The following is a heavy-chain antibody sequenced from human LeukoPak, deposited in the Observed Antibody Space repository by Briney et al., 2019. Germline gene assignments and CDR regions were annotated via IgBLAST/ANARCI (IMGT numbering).Heavy chain of an antibody. D-gene: IGHD1-26*01. CDR2: IYYTGNS. J-gene: IGHJ4*02. Sequence: PSETLSLTCTVSGGSISSYYWSWLRQPPGKGLEWIGYIYYTGNSNYNPSLKSRVTISLDTSKNLFSLKVSSVTAADTAVYYCARHPRGARWDFDYWGQGTLVTVSS. V-gene: IGHV4-59*08. CDR3: ARHPRGARWDFDY. CDR1: GGSISSYY.